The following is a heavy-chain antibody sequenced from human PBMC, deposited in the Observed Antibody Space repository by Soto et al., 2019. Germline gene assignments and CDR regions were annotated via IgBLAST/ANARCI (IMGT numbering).Heavy chain of an antibody. CDR2: IIPILGIA. V-gene: IGHV1-69*04. Sequence: VASVKVSCKASGGTFSSYTISWVRQAPGQGLEWMGRIIPILGIANYAQKFQGRVTITADKSTSTAYMELSSLRSEDTAVYYCAREHCSGCSYYGPFDPSGHGTLVTVSS. CDR1: GGTFSSYT. CDR3: AREHCSGCSYYGPFDP. D-gene: IGHD2-15*01. J-gene: IGHJ5*02.